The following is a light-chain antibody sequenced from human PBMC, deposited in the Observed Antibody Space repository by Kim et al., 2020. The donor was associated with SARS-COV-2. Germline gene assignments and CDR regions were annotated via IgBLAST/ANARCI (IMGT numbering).Light chain of an antibody. J-gene: IGKJ2*01. CDR1: QSVGNN. CDR3: HQYNDWPPGDT. CDR2: GAS. Sequence: EIVVTQSPATLSVSPGERATLFCRASQSVGNNVAWYQHKPGQAPRVLIYGASTRATGIPARFSGSGSGTEFTLSISSLQSEDFAVYFCHQYNDWPPGDTFGQGTKLEI. V-gene: IGKV3-15*01.